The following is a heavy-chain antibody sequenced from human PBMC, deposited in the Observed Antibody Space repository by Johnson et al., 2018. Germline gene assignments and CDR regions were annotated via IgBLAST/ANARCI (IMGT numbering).Heavy chain of an antibody. Sequence: VQLVQSGGGVVQPGGSLRLSCAASGFTFSSYWMSWVRQAPGKGLEWVSAISGSGGSTYYAASVKGRFTISRDNSKNTLYLQRNSLRAEDTAVYYRARIEMAYLFSAEYFQHGGQGTLVTVSS. D-gene: IGHD5-24*01. CDR1: GFTFSSYW. V-gene: IGHV3-23*04. CDR2: ISGSGGST. J-gene: IGHJ1*01. CDR3: ARIEMAYLFSAEYFQH.